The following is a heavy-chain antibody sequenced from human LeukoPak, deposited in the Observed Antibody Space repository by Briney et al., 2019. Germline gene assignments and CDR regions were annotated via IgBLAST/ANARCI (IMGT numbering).Heavy chain of an antibody. CDR2: IFPGDSDT. J-gene: IGHJ5*02. D-gene: IGHD6-19*01. V-gene: IGHV5-51*01. Sequence: GESLKISCKGSGYSYTSYWIAWVRQMPGKGLEWMGIIFPGDSDTRYSPSFQGQVTISADKSISTAYLQWSSLKASDTAMYYCARRIAVAGPDPNWFDPWGQGTLVTVSS. CDR1: GYSYTSYW. CDR3: ARRIAVAGPDPNWFDP.